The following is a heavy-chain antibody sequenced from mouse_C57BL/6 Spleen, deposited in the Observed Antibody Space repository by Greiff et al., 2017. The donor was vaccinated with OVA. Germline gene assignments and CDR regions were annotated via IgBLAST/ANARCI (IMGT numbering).Heavy chain of an antibody. Sequence: DVQLQESGPELVKPGASVKISCKVSGYSFTGHYMNWVKQSPEKSLEWIGEINPSAGGTIYNQKFKAKATLTVDKTSSTAYMQIESLTSEDSAVYYCARAGGNRFDYWGQGTTLTVSS. CDR2: INPSAGGT. J-gene: IGHJ2*01. D-gene: IGHD2-1*01. CDR1: GYSFTGHY. V-gene: IGHV1-42*01. CDR3: ARAGGNRFDY.